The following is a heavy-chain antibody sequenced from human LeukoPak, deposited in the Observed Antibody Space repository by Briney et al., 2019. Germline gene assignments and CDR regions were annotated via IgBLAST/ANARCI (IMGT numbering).Heavy chain of an antibody. CDR1: GGSISSYY. Sequence: SETLSLTCTVSGGSISSYYWSWIRQPPGKGLEWIGYIYTSGSTNYNPSLKSRVTISVDTSKNQFSLKLSSVTAADTAVYYCSVVGATVWYYYGMDVWGQGTTVTVSS. CDR2: IYTSGST. D-gene: IGHD1-26*01. CDR3: SVVGATVWYYYGMDV. V-gene: IGHV4-4*09. J-gene: IGHJ6*02.